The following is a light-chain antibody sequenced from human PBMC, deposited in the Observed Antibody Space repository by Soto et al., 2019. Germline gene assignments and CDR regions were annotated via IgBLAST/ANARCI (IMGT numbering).Light chain of an antibody. V-gene: IGKV1-39*01. CDR3: QQSYNSPRT. J-gene: IGKJ1*01. CDR2: GAS. CDR1: QPIGTF. Sequence: DIQMTDSPSSLSASVLYRVTITCQASQPIGTFLHWYQQKPGRAPNLLIHGASTLQTGVPSRFSGSGSGSDFTLTISSLQPDDFGTYFCQQSYNSPRTFGQGTKVDIK.